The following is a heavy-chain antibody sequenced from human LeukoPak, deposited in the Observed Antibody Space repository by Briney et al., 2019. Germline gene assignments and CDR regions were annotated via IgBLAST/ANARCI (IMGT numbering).Heavy chain of an antibody. J-gene: IGHJ4*02. V-gene: IGHV3-15*01. CDR3: LGDDSSGYSIDY. D-gene: IGHD3-22*01. Sequence: PGGSLRLSCAASGFTFSSYAMNWVRQAPGKGLEWVGRIKSKTDGEITDYAAPVKGRFTISRDDSKNTLYLQMNSLKIEDTAVYYCLGDDSSGYSIDYWGQGALVTVSS. CDR2: IKSKTDGEIT. CDR1: GFTFSSYA.